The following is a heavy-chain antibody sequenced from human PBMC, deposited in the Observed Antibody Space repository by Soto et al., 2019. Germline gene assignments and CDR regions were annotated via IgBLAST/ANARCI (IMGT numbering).Heavy chain of an antibody. V-gene: IGHV2-5*02. J-gene: IGHJ5*02. CDR1: GFSLTSSGVG. CDR2: IYWDGDR. Sequence: QITLKESGPTLLEPTQTLTLTCSFSGFSLTSSGVGVGWLRQAPGKALECLGIIYWDGDRRYNPSLRQRLTITKDTTKNQVVLTMTYVEPVDTATYYCAHRVPYHSSWDVGWFDPWGQGTLVTVS. D-gene: IGHD6-6*01. CDR3: AHRVPYHSSWDVGWFDP.